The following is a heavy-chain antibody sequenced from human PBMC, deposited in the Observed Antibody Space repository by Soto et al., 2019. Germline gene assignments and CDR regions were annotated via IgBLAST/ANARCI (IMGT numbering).Heavy chain of an antibody. CDR1: GGSISSGGYY. J-gene: IGHJ3*02. CDR2: IYYSGST. CDR3: VRDACRYCAFDI. V-gene: IGHV4-31*03. D-gene: IGHD2-8*02. Sequence: QVQLQESGPGLVKPSQTLSLTCTVSGGSISSGGYYWSWIRQHPGKGLEWIGYIYYSGSTYYNPSLKSRVTISVDTSKNQFSLKLSSVTAADTAVYYCVRDACRYCAFDIWGQGTMVTVSS.